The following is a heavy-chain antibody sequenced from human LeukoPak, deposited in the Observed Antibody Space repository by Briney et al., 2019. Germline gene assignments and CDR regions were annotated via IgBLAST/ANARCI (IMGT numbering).Heavy chain of an antibody. Sequence: SETLSLTCTVSGASISDFYWSWIRQSPEKGLEWLGYIFHTGSTNYNPSVKSRVTISMDTSKNQFSLRLNSMAAADTAVYYCARHPQEFRSDWFDPWGQGTLVTVSS. CDR1: GASISDFY. J-gene: IGHJ5*02. CDR3: ARHPQEFRSDWFDP. D-gene: IGHD3-10*01. V-gene: IGHV4-59*08. CDR2: IFHTGST.